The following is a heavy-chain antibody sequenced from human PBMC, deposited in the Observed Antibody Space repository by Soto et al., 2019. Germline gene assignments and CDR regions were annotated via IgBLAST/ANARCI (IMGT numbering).Heavy chain of an antibody. V-gene: IGHV4-39*01. CDR3: ASLAAADDY. D-gene: IGHD6-13*01. CDR2: IYYSGST. J-gene: IGHJ4*02. Sequence: QLQLQESGPGLVKPSETLSLTCTVSGGSISSSSYCWGWIRQPPGKGLEWIGSIYYSGSTYYNPSLKSRVTISVDTSKNQFSLKLSAVTAADTAVYYCASLAAADDYWGQGTLVTVSS. CDR1: GGSISSSSYC.